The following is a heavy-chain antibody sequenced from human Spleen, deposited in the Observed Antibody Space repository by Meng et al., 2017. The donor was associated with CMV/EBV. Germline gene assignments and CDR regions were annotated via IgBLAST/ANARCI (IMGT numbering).Heavy chain of an antibody. CDR3: ARVPCTVTSCVIEGYDP. V-gene: IGHV1-69*02. Sequence: HVQLVQSGAELKKPGSSVKVSCTVSGGTFTSYTISWVRQAPGQRLEWMGRIIPVLDITNYAQKFQGRVIITADTSTSTAYMELSSLSSEDTAVYYCARVPCTVTSCVIEGYDPWGQGTLVTVSS. D-gene: IGHD2-8*02. J-gene: IGHJ5*01. CDR2: IIPVLDIT. CDR1: GGTFTSYT.